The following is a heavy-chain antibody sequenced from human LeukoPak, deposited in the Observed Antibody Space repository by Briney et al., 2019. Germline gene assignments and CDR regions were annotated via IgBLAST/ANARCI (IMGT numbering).Heavy chain of an antibody. CDR2: INGDGSST. D-gene: IGHD3-9*01. V-gene: IGHV3-74*01. CDR3: ARVYFDWFYDH. J-gene: IGHJ4*02. Sequence: GGSLRLSCEASGFTFTSYWMHWLRQVPNKGLVWVSHINGDGSSTSYADSVKGRFTISRDNAKNTLYLQMNSLRAEDAAVYYCARVYFDWFYDHWGQGTLVTVSS. CDR1: GFTFTSYW.